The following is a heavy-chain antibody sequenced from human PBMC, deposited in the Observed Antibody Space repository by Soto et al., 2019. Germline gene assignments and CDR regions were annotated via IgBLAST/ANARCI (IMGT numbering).Heavy chain of an antibody. CDR2: ISGSGGST. Sequence: EVQLLESGGGLVQPGGSLRLSCAASGFTFSSYAMSWVRQAPGKGLEWVSAISGSGGSTYYADSVKGRFTISRDNSKNTLYLQMNRLRAEDTAVYYCAKGMGYSSGLIDYWGQGTLVTVSS. CDR1: GFTFSSYA. V-gene: IGHV3-23*01. J-gene: IGHJ4*02. D-gene: IGHD6-19*01. CDR3: AKGMGYSSGLIDY.